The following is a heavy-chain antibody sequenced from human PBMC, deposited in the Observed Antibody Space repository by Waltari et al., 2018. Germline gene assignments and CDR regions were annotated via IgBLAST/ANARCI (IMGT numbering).Heavy chain of an antibody. Sequence: EVRLLESGGGSVQPGGSLRLSCVGSGFTFSRYAMGWVRQDPGKGLEWVSGIRDNSGSTYYADSVKGRFTISRDNFKNTLFLDLNSLRAEDTAAYYCAKSGDNYVVYFDSWGQGSLVSVSS. V-gene: IGHV3-23*01. J-gene: IGHJ4*02. CDR1: GFTFSRYA. D-gene: IGHD1-1*01. CDR2: IRDNSGST. CDR3: AKSGDNYVVYFDS.